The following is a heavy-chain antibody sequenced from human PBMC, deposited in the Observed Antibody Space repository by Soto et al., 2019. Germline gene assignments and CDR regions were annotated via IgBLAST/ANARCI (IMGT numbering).Heavy chain of an antibody. D-gene: IGHD4-17*01. Sequence: SETLSLTCTVSGGAISSGGYYWSWIRQHPGKGLEWIGYIYYSGSTYYNPSLKSRVTISVDTSKNQFSVKLSSVTAADRAVYYCARTRRDYGDYFDYWGQGTLVTVSS. CDR1: GGAISSGGYY. CDR3: ARTRRDYGDYFDY. CDR2: IYYSGST. J-gene: IGHJ4*02. V-gene: IGHV4-31*03.